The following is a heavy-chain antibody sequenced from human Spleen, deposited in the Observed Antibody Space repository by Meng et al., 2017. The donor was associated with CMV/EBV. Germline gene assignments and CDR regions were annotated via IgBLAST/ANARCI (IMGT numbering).Heavy chain of an antibody. CDR3: ATRVPLVGVTSGLIGGYFDY. CDR2: ISGSGGST. V-gene: IGHV3-23*01. D-gene: IGHD1-26*01. J-gene: IGHJ4*02. Sequence: GESLKISCAASGFTFSSYAMSWVRQAPGKGLEWVSAISGSGGSTYYADSVKGRFTISRDNAKKSLYLQMNSLRAEDTAVYYCATRVPLVGVTSGLIGGYFDYWGQGMLVTVSS. CDR1: GFTFSSYA.